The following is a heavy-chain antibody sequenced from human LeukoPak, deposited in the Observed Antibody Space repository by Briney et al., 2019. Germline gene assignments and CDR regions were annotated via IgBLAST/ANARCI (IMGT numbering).Heavy chain of an antibody. CDR3: ARVGYCSSTSCYGGYNWFDP. CDR2: ISAYNGNT. D-gene: IGHD2-2*01. J-gene: IGHJ5*02. Sequence: GESLKVSCKASGYTFTSYGISWVRQAPGQGLEWMGWISAYNGNTNYAQKLQGRVTMTTDTSTSTAYMELRSLRSDDTAVYYCARVGYCSSTSCYGGYNWFDPWGQGTLVTVSS. V-gene: IGHV1-18*01. CDR1: GYTFTSYG.